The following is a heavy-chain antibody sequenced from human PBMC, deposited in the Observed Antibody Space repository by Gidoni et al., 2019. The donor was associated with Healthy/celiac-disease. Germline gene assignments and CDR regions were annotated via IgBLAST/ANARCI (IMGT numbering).Heavy chain of an antibody. V-gene: IGHV3-30-3*01. CDR3: ARSSGWQEEYYFDY. CDR1: GFTFSSYA. CDR2: ISYDGSNK. J-gene: IGHJ4*02. D-gene: IGHD6-19*01. Sequence: QVQLVESGGGVVQPGRSLRLSCAASGFTFSSYAMHWVRQAPGKGLEWVAVISYDGSNKYYADSVKGRFTISRDNSKNTLYLQMNSLRAEDTAVYYCARSSGWQEEYYFDYWGQGTLVTVSS.